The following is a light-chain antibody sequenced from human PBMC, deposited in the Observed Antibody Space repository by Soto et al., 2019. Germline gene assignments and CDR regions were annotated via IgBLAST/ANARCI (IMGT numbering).Light chain of an antibody. V-gene: IGKV1-5*01. CDR1: QSITNW. J-gene: IGKJ1*01. CDR2: GAS. Sequence: DIQMTQSPSTLSASVGDRVTITCRASQSITNWLAWYQQKPGKAPKLLIYGASTLESGVPSRFSGSGSGTEFTLTISSLKSEDFATYYCQQYSSYWTVGQGTKGDIK. CDR3: QQYSSYWT.